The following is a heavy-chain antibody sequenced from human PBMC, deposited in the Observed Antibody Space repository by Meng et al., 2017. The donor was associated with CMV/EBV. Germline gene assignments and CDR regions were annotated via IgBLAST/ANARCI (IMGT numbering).Heavy chain of an antibody. CDR3: ARSYGSGSYYKHWYFDL. Sequence: SVKVSCKASGGTFSSYAISWVRQAPGQGLEWMGGIIPIFGTANYAQKFQGRVTITTDGSTSTAYMELSSLRSEDTAVYYCARSYGSGSYYKHWYFDLWGRGTLVTVSS. D-gene: IGHD3-10*01. V-gene: IGHV1-69*05. CDR2: IIPIFGTA. CDR1: GGTFSSYA. J-gene: IGHJ2*01.